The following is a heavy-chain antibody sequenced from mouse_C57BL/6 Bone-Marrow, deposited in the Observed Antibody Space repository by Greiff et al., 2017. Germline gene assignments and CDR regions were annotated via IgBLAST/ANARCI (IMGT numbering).Heavy chain of an antibody. V-gene: IGHV1-55*01. CDR2: IYPGSGST. J-gene: IGHJ1*03. CDR3: ARPGTGYWYFDV. Sequence: QVQLQQPGAELVKPGASVKMSCKASGYTFTSYWITWVKQRPGQGLEWIGDIYPGSGSTNYNEKFKSKATLTVDTSSSTAYMQLSSLTSEDSAVYSCARPGTGYWYFDVWGTGTTVTVSS. D-gene: IGHD4-1*01. CDR1: GYTFTSYW.